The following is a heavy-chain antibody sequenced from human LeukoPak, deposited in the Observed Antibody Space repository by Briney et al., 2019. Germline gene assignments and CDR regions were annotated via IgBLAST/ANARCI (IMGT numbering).Heavy chain of an antibody. CDR2: ISSYNTNR. V-gene: IGHV1-18*01. D-gene: IGHD6-13*01. Sequence: ASVKVSCKTSGYTFTNFGLSWLCQAPGQGLEWIGWISSYNTNRKYAHKFQGRVTMTTDTSTNTGYMELRSLKSDDTAVYYCAREPQQMVRSDNWFDSWGQGTLVSVSS. CDR3: AREPQQMVRSDNWFDS. CDR1: GYTFTNFG. J-gene: IGHJ5*01.